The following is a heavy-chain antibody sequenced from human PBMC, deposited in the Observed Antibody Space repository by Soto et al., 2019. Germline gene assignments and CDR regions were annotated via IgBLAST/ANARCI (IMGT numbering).Heavy chain of an antibody. CDR1: GGSISSGDYY. J-gene: IGHJ4*02. V-gene: IGHV4-30-4*01. CDR2: IYYSGST. D-gene: IGHD1-1*01. Sequence: QVQLQESGPGLVKPSQTLSLTCTVSGGSISSGDYYWSWIRQPPGKGLEWIGYIYYSGSTYYNPSLKSRVTISVDTSKNQFSLKLSSVTAADTAVYYCARDPGLGWNKGYFDYWGQGTLVTVSS. CDR3: ARDPGLGWNKGYFDY.